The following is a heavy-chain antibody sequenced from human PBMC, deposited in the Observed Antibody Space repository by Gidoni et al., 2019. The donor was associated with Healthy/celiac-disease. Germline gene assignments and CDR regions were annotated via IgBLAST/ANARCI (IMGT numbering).Heavy chain of an antibody. CDR3: AKDTAMRAFDI. CDR2: MSWNSGSI. J-gene: IGHJ3*02. CDR1: GFTFDDYA. V-gene: IGHV3-9*01. Sequence: EVQLVESGGGLVQPGRSLRLSCAASGFTFDDYAMHWVRQAPGKGLEWVSGMSWNSGSIGYADSVKGRFTISRDNAKNSLYLQMNSLRAEDTALYYCAKDTAMRAFDIWGQGTMVTVSS. D-gene: IGHD5-18*01.